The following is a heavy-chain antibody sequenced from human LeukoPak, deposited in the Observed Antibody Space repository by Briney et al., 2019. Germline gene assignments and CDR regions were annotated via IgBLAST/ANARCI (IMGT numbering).Heavy chain of an antibody. Sequence: GGSLRPSCAASGFTFSDYWIHWVRQAPGKGLVWVSGINSDGSTTSCAESVKGRFTISRDNAKNTLYLQMNSLRAEDTAVYYCTRARNGTFDYWGRGTLVTVSS. CDR2: INSDGSTT. CDR3: TRARNGTFDY. J-gene: IGHJ4*02. D-gene: IGHD2-8*01. CDR1: GFTFSDYW. V-gene: IGHV3-74*01.